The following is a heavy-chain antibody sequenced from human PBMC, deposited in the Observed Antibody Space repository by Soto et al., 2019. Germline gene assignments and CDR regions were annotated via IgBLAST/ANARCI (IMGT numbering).Heavy chain of an antibody. V-gene: IGHV4-39*01. CDR2: FYYSGST. D-gene: IGHD2-2*01. CDR3: ARLGGYCVSTSCSGYYAMDV. CDR1: GGSISSGPYS. J-gene: IGHJ6*02. Sequence: QLQLQESGPGLVKPSETLSLTCSVSGGSISSGPYSWGWIRQPPGKGLEWIGTFYYSGSTHYNPSRRSRVTRSVDTSKNQFSLKVPSVTAADTAVYYCARLGGYCVSTSCSGYYAMDVWGQGTTVTVSS.